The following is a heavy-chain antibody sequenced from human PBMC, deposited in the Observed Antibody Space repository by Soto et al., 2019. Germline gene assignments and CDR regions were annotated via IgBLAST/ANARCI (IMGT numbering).Heavy chain of an antibody. CDR2: IYHSGST. CDR3: ASVGSDYDNSGYYLP. CDR1: GGSVSGSNW. J-gene: IGHJ5*02. D-gene: IGHD3-22*01. Sequence: LSLTCIVSGGSVSGSNWWSWVRQPPGKGLEWIGEIYHSGSTTYNPSLKSRATISVDKSENQFSLRLKSVTAADTAVYYCASVGSDYDNSGYYLPWGPGTLVTVSS. V-gene: IGHV4-4*02.